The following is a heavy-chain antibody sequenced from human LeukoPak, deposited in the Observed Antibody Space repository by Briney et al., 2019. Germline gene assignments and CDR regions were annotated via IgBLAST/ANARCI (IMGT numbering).Heavy chain of an antibody. CDR2: IYHSGST. D-gene: IGHD3-3*01. J-gene: IGHJ4*02. CDR3: ARHGNFWSGLIDY. Sequence: SETLSLTCAVSGYSISSGYYWGWIRQPPGKGLERIGSIYHSGSTYYNPSLKSRVTISVDTSKNQFSLKLSSVTAADTAVYYCARHGNFWSGLIDYWGQGTLVTVSS. CDR1: GYSISSGYY. V-gene: IGHV4-38-2*01.